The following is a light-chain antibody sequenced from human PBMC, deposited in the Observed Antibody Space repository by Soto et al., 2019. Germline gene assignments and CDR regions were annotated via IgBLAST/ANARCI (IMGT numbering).Light chain of an antibody. V-gene: IGKV1-39*01. CDR3: QQSDSYPYT. J-gene: IGKJ2*01. CDR2: AAS. Sequence: DIQMTQSPSSLSVSVGDRVTITCRASQSITNYLNWYQQKPGKAPKLLVYAASSLQSGVPSRFSANGSGTDFTLTISSLQPEDFATYYGQQSDSYPYTFGQGTKLEIK. CDR1: QSITNY.